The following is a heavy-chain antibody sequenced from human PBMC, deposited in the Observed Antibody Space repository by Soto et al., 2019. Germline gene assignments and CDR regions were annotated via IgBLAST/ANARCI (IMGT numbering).Heavy chain of an antibody. D-gene: IGHD3-22*01. CDR2: ISSSTFYT. CDR1: GFTFSDYY. J-gene: IGHJ4*01. Sequence: QVQLVESGGGLVKPGGSLRLSCAASGFTFSDYYMSWVRQAPGKGLEWVSYISSSTFYTNYADSVKGRFTISRDNAKKHLYLQNNNLRAEDPAVYYFAKDYSSVFEYFDYWGHGSLVTVA. CDR3: AKDYSSVFEYFDY. V-gene: IGHV3-11*06.